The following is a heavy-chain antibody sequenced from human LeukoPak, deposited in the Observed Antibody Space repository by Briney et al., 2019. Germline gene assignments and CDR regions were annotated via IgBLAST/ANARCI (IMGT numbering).Heavy chain of an antibody. V-gene: IGHV4-59*01. Sequence: SETLSLTCTVSGGSISSYYWSWIRQPPGEGLEWIGYIYDSGSTNYNPSLKSRVTVSVDTSKNQFSLKLSSVTAADTAVYYCACLTTADAFDIWGQGTMVTVSS. CDR1: GGSISSYY. CDR3: ACLTTADAFDI. CDR2: IYDSGST. J-gene: IGHJ3*02. D-gene: IGHD3-22*01.